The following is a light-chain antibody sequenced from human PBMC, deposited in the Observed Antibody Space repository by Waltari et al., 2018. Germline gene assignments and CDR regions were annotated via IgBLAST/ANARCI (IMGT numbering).Light chain of an antibody. CDR3: QQYNNWPPRIT. CDR1: QSVSSN. Sequence: ETVMTQSPATLSVSPGERATLSCRASQSVSSNLAWYQQKPGQAPRLLIYGVSTRATGIPARFSGSGSGTEFTLTISSLQSEDFAVYYCQQYNNWPPRITFGPGTKVDIK. CDR2: GVS. J-gene: IGKJ3*01. V-gene: IGKV3-15*01.